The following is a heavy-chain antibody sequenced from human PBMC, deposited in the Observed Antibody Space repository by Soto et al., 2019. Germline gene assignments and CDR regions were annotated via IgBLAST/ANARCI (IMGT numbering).Heavy chain of an antibody. CDR2: IYYSGTT. V-gene: IGHV4-30-4*01. CDR1: GGSITSGDYY. CDR3: ARVHVMVVAGSTFDY. D-gene: IGHD6-19*01. Sequence: PSETLSLTCAVSGGSITSGDYYWSWIRQPPGKGLEWIGNIYYSGTTYYNPSLKSRATISLDTSKNQFSLRLSSVTAADTAVYYCARVHVMVVAGSTFDYWGHGTLVTVS. J-gene: IGHJ4*01.